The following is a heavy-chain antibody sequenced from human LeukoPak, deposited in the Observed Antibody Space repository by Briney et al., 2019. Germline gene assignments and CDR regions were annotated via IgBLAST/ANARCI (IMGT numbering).Heavy chain of an antibody. D-gene: IGHD3-10*01. CDR2: IYYSGST. CDR1: GGSISSSSYY. Sequence: PSETLSLACTVSGGSISSSSYYWGWIRQPPGKGLEWIGSIYYSGSTYYNPSLKSRVTISVDTSKNQFSLKLSSVTAADTAVYYCARSTMVRGNYYYYYMDVWGKGTTVTISS. CDR3: ARSTMVRGNYYYYYMDV. J-gene: IGHJ6*03. V-gene: IGHV4-39*07.